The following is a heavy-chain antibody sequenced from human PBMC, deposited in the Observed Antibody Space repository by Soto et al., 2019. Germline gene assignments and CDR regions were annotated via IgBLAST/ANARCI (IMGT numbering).Heavy chain of an antibody. D-gene: IGHD6-13*01. CDR2: IFHSGST. CDR1: GGSITSGGFY. V-gene: IGHV4-31*03. Sequence: QVQLQESGPGLVKPSQTLSLTCSVSGGSITSGGFYWSWVRQHPEKGLEWIAYIFHSGSTDYNPSLKSRMIISADTSKNQFSLKLTSVTAADTAVYYCVRGGIAGNWFDPWGQGTLVTVSS. CDR3: VRGGIAGNWFDP. J-gene: IGHJ5*02.